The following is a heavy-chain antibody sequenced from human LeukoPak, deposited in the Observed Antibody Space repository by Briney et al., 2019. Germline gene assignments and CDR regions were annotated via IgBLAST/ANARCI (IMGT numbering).Heavy chain of an antibody. CDR1: GGSISSYY. CDR2: IYYSGST. CDR3: ARVRVGATVGWFDP. Sequence: SETLSLTCTVSGGSISSYYWSWIRQPPGKGLEWIGYIYYSGSTNYNPSLKSRVTISVDTSKNQFSLKLSSVTAADTAVYYCARVRVGATVGWFDPWGQGTLVTVSS. J-gene: IGHJ5*02. D-gene: IGHD1-26*01. V-gene: IGHV4-59*01.